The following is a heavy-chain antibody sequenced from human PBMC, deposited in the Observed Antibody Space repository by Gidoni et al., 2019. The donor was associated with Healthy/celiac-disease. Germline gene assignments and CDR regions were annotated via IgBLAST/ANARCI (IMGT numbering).Heavy chain of an antibody. J-gene: IGHJ3*02. V-gene: IGHV1-69*01. Sequence: CGGTFSSYAISWGRQAPGQGLEWMGGIIPICGTSNYAQKFQGRVTITGDESTGRDYMELSSLVCEKTAVYYGARGGGDEYSSSLAAFDIWGQGTMVTVSS. D-gene: IGHD6-13*01. CDR2: IIPICGTS. CDR3: ARGGGDEYSSSLAAFDI. CDR1: GGTFSSYA.